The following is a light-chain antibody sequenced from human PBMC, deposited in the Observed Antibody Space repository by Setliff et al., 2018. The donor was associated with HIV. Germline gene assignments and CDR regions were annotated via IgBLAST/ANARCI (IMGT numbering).Light chain of an antibody. CDR1: VLAKKY. V-gene: IGLV3-27*01. CDR2: KDI. CDR3: YSAADNNIGV. Sequence: SYELTQPSSVSVSPGQTARITCSGDVLAKKYARWFQQKPGQAPVLVIYKDIERPSGIPERFSGSSSGTTVTLTISGAQVEDEADYYCYSAADNNIGVFGGGTKVTVL. J-gene: IGLJ2*01.